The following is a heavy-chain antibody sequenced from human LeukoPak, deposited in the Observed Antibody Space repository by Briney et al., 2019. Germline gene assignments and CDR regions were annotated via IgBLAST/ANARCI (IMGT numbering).Heavy chain of an antibody. CDR1: GFTFRSYN. CDR2: ISSSSSYI. V-gene: IGHV3-21*01. Sequence: GGSLRLSCAASGFTFRSYNMNWVRQAPGKRPEWVSSISSSSSYIYYADSVKGRFTISRDNAKDSLYLQMNSLRAEGTALYYCARGASRADYWGQGTLVTVSS. J-gene: IGHJ4*02. CDR3: ARGASRADY.